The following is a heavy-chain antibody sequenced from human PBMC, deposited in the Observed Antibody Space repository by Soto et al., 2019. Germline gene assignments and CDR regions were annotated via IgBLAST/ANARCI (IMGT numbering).Heavy chain of an antibody. CDR3: ARETSYGMDV. V-gene: IGHV1-2*02. D-gene: IGHD1-7*01. CDR2: INPNSGGT. CDR1: GYTFTGYY. Sequence: VASVKVSCKASGYTFTGYYMHWVRQAPGQGLEWMGWINPNSGGTNYAQKFQGRVTMTRDTSISTPYMELSRLRSDDTAVDYCARETSYGMDVWGQGTTVTVSS. J-gene: IGHJ6*02.